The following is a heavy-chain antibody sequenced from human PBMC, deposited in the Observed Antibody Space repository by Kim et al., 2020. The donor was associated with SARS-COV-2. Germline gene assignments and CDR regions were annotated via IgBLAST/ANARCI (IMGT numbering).Heavy chain of an antibody. CDR2: GST. CDR3: VKGRWWFDP. J-gene: IGHJ5*02. D-gene: IGHD6-13*01. V-gene: IGHV3-64D*09. Sequence: GSTYYADSGKGRFTISRENYKNTLYLQMSGLRAEETAVYYCVKGRWWFDPWGQGTLVTVSS.